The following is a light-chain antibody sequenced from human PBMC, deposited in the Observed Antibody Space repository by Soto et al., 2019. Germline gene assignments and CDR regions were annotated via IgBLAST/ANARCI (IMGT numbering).Light chain of an antibody. J-gene: IGKJ2*01. V-gene: IGKV1-5*03. CDR1: QSISSW. CDR2: KAS. Sequence: DIQMTQSPSTLSASVGDRVTITCRASQSISSWLAWYQQKPGKAPKVLIYKASSLASGVPSRFSGSGSGTEFTLTISSLQPDDFSTCYCQHSASYPVTFGQGTKLEIK. CDR3: QHSASYPVT.